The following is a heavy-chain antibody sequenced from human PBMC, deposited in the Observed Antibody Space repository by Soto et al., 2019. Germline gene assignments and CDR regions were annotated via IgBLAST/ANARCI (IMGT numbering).Heavy chain of an antibody. V-gene: IGHV1-3*01. CDR2: INAGNGNT. Sequence: ASVKVSCKASGYTFTSYAMHWVRQAPGQRLEWMGWINAGNGNTKYSQKFQGRVTITRDTSASTAYMELSSLRSEDTAVYYCARTGGYSSSSHYYYYGMDVWGQGTTVTVSS. CDR1: GYTFTSYA. D-gene: IGHD6-6*01. CDR3: ARTGGYSSSSHYYYYGMDV. J-gene: IGHJ6*02.